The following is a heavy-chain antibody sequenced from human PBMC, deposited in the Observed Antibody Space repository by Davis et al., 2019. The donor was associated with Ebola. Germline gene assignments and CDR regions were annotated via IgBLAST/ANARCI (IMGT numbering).Heavy chain of an antibody. CDR1: GGTFNNYA. CDR2: IIPIFGTA. J-gene: IGHJ4*02. D-gene: IGHD3-10*01. Sequence: AASVKVSCKASGGTFNNYAIGWVRQAPGQGLEWMGGIIPIFGTANYAQKFQGRVTIIADESTSTAYMELSSLRSEDTAVYYCASIITMVRGVIVDYWGQGTLVTVSS. V-gene: IGHV1-69*13. CDR3: ASIITMVRGVIVDY.